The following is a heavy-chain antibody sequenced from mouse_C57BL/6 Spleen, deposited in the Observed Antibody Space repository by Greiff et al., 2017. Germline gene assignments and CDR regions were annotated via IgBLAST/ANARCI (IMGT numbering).Heavy chain of an antibody. CDR1: GYTFTSYW. CDR2: INPSSGYT. CDR3: ARSWLLQYCDV. J-gene: IGHJ1*03. D-gene: IGHD2-3*01. V-gene: IGHV1-7*01. Sequence: VQRVESGAELAKPGASVKLSCKASGYTFTSYWMHWVKQRPGQGLEWIGYINPSSGYTKYNQKFKDKATLTADKSSSTAYMQLSSLTYEDSAVYYCARSWLLQYCDVWGTGTTVTVSS.